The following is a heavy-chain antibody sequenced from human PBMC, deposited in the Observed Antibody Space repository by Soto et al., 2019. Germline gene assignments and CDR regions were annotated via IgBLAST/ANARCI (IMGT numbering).Heavy chain of an antibody. CDR1: GFTVSSNY. J-gene: IGHJ6*02. V-gene: IGHV3-66*01. D-gene: IGHD3-22*01. Sequence: GGSLRLSCAASGFTVSSNYMSWVRQAPGKGLEWVSVIYSGGSTYYADSVKDRFTISRDNSKNTLYLQMNSLRAEDTAVYYCAREAYYYDSSGYYIRATYGMDVWGQGTTVTVSS. CDR3: AREAYYYDSSGYYIRATYGMDV. CDR2: IYSGGST.